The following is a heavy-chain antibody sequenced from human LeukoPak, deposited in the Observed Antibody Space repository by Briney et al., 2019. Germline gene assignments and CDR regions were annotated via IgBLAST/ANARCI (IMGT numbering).Heavy chain of an antibody. CDR1: GFTFSSYA. V-gene: IGHV3-23*01. Sequence: GGSLRLSCAASGFTFSSYAMSWVRQAPGKGLGWVSAISGSGGSTYYADSVKGRFTISRDNSKNTLYLQMNSLGAEDTAVYYCAKDGLLWFGEANFDYWGQGTLVTVSS. D-gene: IGHD3-10*01. J-gene: IGHJ4*02. CDR3: AKDGLLWFGEANFDY. CDR2: ISGSGGST.